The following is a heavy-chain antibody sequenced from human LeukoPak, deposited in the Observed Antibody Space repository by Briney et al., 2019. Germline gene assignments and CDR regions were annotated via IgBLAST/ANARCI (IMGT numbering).Heavy chain of an antibody. V-gene: IGHV3-74*01. CDR1: GFTFSTYW. CDR3: TRDSQGSGIYSVDY. CDR2: INSDGSST. Sequence: QPGGSLRLSCAASGFTFSTYWIHWVRHAPGKGLVWVSHINSDGSSTTYADSVKGRFTISRDNAKNTLYLQMNSLRAEDTAVYYCTRDSQGSGIYSVDYWGQGTLVTVSS. D-gene: IGHD3-10*01. J-gene: IGHJ4*02.